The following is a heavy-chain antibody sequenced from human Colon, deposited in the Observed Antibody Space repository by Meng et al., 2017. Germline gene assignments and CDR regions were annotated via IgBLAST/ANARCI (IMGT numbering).Heavy chain of an antibody. D-gene: IGHD6-13*01. CDR1: GYDFTSYH. Sequence: LVQSGAEVKEPGTQVKVSCKASGYDFTSYHINWVRQAIGQGLEWMGWMSPSSGDTGHAEKFQDRVTMTRDTSINTAYMEVRSLKSDDTAVYYCARGVTAGVDYWGQGTLVTVSS. CDR3: ARGVTAGVDY. CDR2: MSPSSGDT. V-gene: IGHV1-8*01. J-gene: IGHJ4*02.